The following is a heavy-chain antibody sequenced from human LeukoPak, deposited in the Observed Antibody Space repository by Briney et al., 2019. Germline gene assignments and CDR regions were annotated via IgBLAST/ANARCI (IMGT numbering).Heavy chain of an antibody. CDR3: ARHSDLGRLGERYYFDY. D-gene: IGHD3-16*01. J-gene: IGHJ4*02. V-gene: IGHV4-59*08. CDR2: IYYSGST. Sequence: PSETLSLTRTVSGGSISSYYWSWIRQPPGKGLEWIGYIYYSGSTNYNPSLKSRVTISVDTSKNQFSLKLSSVTAADTAVYYCARHSDLGRLGERYYFDYWGQGTLVTVSS. CDR1: GGSISSYY.